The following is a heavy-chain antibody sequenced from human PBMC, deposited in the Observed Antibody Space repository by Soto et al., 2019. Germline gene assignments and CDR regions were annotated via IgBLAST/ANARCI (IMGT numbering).Heavy chain of an antibody. V-gene: IGHV3-7*03. D-gene: IGHD6-19*01. Sequence: GALRLSCAASGFTFSSYWMSWVRQAPGKGLEWVANIKQDGSEKYYVDSVKGRFTISRDNAKNSLYLQMNSLRAEDTAVYYCARDRAVAGTWYDYYYYGMDVWGQGTTVTVSS. J-gene: IGHJ6*02. CDR2: IKQDGSEK. CDR3: ARDRAVAGTWYDYYYYGMDV. CDR1: GFTFSSYW.